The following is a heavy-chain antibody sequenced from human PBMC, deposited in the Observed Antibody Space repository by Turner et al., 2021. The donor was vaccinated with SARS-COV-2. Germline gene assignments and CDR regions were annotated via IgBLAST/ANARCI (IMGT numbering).Heavy chain of an antibody. V-gene: IGHV3-21*01. D-gene: IGHD3-3*01. J-gene: IGHJ6*02. Sequence: EVQLVESGGGLAKPGGSLRLSCAASGFTFSTYSMNWVRQAPGKGLEWVSSMSSSRTYIYDADSVKGRCTISRDNAKNSLYLQMNSQRAEDTAVYYCARYRRDYDFWSGAYGMGGMDVWGQGTTVTVSS. CDR1: GFTFSTYS. CDR3: ARYRRDYDFWSGAYGMGGMDV. CDR2: MSSSRTYI.